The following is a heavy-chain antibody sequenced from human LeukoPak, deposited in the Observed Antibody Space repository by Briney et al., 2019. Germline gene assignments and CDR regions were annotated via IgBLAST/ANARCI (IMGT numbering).Heavy chain of an antibody. CDR3: ARVLGQRRVYDYVWGSYRSSRGSVIDY. J-gene: IGHJ4*02. D-gene: IGHD3-16*02. V-gene: IGHV1-8*01. CDR2: MNPNSGNT. CDR1: GYTFTSYD. Sequence: GASVKVSCKASGYTFTSYDINWVRQATGQGLEWMGWMNPNSGNTGYAQKFQGRVTMTRNTSISTAYMELSSLRSEDTAVYYCARVLGQRRVYDYVWGSYRSSRGSVIDYWGQGTLVTVSS.